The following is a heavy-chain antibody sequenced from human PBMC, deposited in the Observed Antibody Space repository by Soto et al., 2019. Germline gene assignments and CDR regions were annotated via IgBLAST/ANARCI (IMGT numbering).Heavy chain of an antibody. V-gene: IGHV4-39*01. J-gene: IGHJ4*02. CDR1: GGSISSSSYY. CDR3: ARQTRNWNYFGFDY. CDR2: IYYSGST. Sequence: SETLSLTCTVSGGSISSSSYYWGWIRQPPGKGLEWIGSIYYSGSTYYNPSLKSRVTISVDTSKNQFSLKLSSVTAADTAVYYCARQTRNWNYFGFDYWGQGTLVTV. D-gene: IGHD1-7*01.